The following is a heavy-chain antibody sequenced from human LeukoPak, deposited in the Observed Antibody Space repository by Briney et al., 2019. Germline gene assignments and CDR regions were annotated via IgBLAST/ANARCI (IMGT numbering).Heavy chain of an antibody. J-gene: IGHJ4*02. Sequence: ASVKVSCKXSGGTFSSYAISWVRQAPGQGLEGMGRIIPIFGTANYAQKFQGRVTITTDESTSTAYMELSSLRSEDTAVYYCARVLAAAGNYFDYWGQGTLVTVSS. CDR1: GGTFSSYA. CDR2: IIPIFGTA. V-gene: IGHV1-69*05. D-gene: IGHD6-13*01. CDR3: ARVLAAAGNYFDY.